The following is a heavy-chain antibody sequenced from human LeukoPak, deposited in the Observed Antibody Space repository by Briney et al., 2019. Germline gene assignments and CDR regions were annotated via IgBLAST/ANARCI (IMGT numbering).Heavy chain of an antibody. Sequence: KATRDRLTVDWGESVGHVPGKGMKRMGIIKPGNADARYGSSFQGQVTISADKSISTAYLQWSSLKVSDSAMYYCARLGPRELLCLGELLYQSDNWFDAWGKGTLVAVSS. CDR1: RDRLTVDW. CDR3: ARLGPRELLCLGELLYQSDNWFDA. CDR2: IKPGNADA. V-gene: IGHV5-51*01. D-gene: IGHD3-10*01. J-gene: IGHJ5*02.